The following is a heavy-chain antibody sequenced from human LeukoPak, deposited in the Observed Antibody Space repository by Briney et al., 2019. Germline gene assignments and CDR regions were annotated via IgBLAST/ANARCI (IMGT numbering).Heavy chain of an antibody. CDR2: IYNSGSI. Sequence: SETLSLTCTVSGGSISSYYWSWIRQPPGKGLGWIGYIYNSGSINYNPSLKSRVTISVDTSKNQFSLKLSSVTAADTAVYHCARHGGYSSRWYYFDYWGQGTLVTVSS. D-gene: IGHD6-13*01. V-gene: IGHV4-59*08. CDR3: ARHGGYSSRWYYFDY. CDR1: GGSISSYY. J-gene: IGHJ4*02.